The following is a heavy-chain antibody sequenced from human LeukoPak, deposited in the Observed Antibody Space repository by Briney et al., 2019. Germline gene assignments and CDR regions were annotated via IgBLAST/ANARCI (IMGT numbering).Heavy chain of an antibody. CDR2: ISFDGTNR. Sequence: GGSLRLSCAVSGFTFTNYAMHWVRQAPGKGLEWVALISFDGTNRYQTESVKGRSMGRFTISRDNSRNTLYLQMNSLRIEDTAVYYCARGVFDYDILTGYAIFDYWGQGTLVTVSS. V-gene: IGHV3-30-3*01. D-gene: IGHD3-9*01. J-gene: IGHJ4*02. CDR3: ARGVFDYDILTGYAIFDY. CDR1: GFTFTNYA.